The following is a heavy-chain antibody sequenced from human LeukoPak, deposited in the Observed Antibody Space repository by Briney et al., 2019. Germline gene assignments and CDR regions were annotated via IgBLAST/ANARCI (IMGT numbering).Heavy chain of an antibody. D-gene: IGHD2-2*01. V-gene: IGHV3-30-3*01. CDR3: ARDGVPAANYYYYMDV. J-gene: IGHJ6*03. Sequence: PGGSLRLSCAASGFTFSSYAMHWVRQAPGKGLEWVAVISYDGSNKYYADSVKGRFTISRDNSKNTLYLQMNSLRAEDTAVYYCARDGVPAANYYYYMDVWGKGTTVTVSS. CDR2: ISYDGSNK. CDR1: GFTFSSYA.